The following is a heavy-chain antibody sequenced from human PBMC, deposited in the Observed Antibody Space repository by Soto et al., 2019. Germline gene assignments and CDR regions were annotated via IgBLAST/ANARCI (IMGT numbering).Heavy chain of an antibody. D-gene: IGHD4-17*01. J-gene: IGHJ4*02. CDR1: GGSISSSSYY. Sequence: SETLSLTCTVSGGSISSSSYYWGWIRQPPWKGLEWIGSIYYSGSTYYNPSLKSRVTISVDTSKNQFSLKLSSVTAADTAVYYCARRVGTVTFFDYWGQGXLVTVYS. CDR3: ARRVGTVTFFDY. V-gene: IGHV4-39*01. CDR2: IYYSGST.